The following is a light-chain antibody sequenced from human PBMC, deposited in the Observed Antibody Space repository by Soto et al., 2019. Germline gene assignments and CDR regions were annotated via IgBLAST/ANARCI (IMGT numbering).Light chain of an antibody. CDR2: WAS. CDR1: QTVLSNSNNKNF. V-gene: IGKV4-1*01. CDR3: QQYYSGRG. Sequence: DIVMTQSPDSLAVSLGERATINCKSSQTVLSNSNNKNFLAWYQMKPGQPPKLLISWASTRESGVPDRFSGSGSGTDISLTISSLRAEDVAVYYCQQYYSGRGFGQGTKVEIK. J-gene: IGKJ1*01.